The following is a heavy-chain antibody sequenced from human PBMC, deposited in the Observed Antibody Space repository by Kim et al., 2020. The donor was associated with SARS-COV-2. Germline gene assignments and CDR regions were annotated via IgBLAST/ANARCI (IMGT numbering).Heavy chain of an antibody. CDR1: GFTFGDCA. J-gene: IGHJ4*02. CDR3: TKAPPHSYYFDY. Sequence: GGSLRLSCAASGFTFGDCAMHWVRQTPGKGLEWVAGVSWNSDSIGYADSVKGRFTISRDNAKNSLYLQMNSLRVEDTALDYCTKAPPHSYYFDYWGLGT. D-gene: IGHD2-21*01. V-gene: IGHV3-9*01. CDR2: VSWNSDSI.